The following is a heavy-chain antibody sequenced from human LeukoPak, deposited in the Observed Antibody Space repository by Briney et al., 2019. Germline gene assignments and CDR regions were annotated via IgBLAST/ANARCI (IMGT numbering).Heavy chain of an antibody. J-gene: IGHJ4*02. Sequence: GGSLRLSCAASGFTFRGFSMNWVRQAPGKGLEWVSAISGSGGSTYYADSVKGRFTISRDNSKNTLYLQMNSLRAEDTAVYYCAKGNALFDYWGQGTLVTVSS. CDR2: ISGSGGST. CDR1: GFTFRGFS. CDR3: AKGNALFDY. V-gene: IGHV3-23*01.